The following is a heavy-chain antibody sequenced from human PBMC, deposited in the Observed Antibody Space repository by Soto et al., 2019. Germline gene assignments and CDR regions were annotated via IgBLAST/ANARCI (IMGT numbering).Heavy chain of an antibody. CDR2: ISYDATNK. D-gene: IGHD4-17*01. J-gene: IGHJ4*02. V-gene: IGHV3-30*18. CDR1: GFTFSSYG. Sequence: GGSLRLSCAASGFTFSSYGMHWVRQAPGKGLEWVAFISYDATNKYYADSVRGRFTISRDNSKNTLNLQLNSLRVGDTALYYRVKDKMDYGLFDSWGQGTLVTVSS. CDR3: VKDKMDYGLFDS.